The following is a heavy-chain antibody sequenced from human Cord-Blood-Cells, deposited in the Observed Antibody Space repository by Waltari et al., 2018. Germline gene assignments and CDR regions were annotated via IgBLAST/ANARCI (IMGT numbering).Heavy chain of an antibody. J-gene: IGHJ6*02. D-gene: IGHD3-10*01. CDR2: FDPEDGET. CDR1: GYTLTELS. CDR3: ATDRVVGGSGSYYYYYGMDV. Sequence: QVQLVQSGAEVKKPGASVKVSCKVSGYTLTELSMPWVRQAPGHGLEWMGGFDPEDGETIYAQKFQGRVTMTEDTSTDTAYMELSSLRSEDTAVYYCATDRVVGGSGSYYYYYGMDVWGQGTTVTVSS. V-gene: IGHV1-24*01.